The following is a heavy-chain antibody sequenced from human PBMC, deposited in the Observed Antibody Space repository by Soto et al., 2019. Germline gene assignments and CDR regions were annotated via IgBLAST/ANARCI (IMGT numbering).Heavy chain of an antibody. CDR2: INAGNGGT. D-gene: IGHD2-15*01. V-gene: IGHV1-3*01. Sequence: EASVKVSCKASGYTFTSYPMNWLRQAPGQRPEWMGWINAGNGGTKYSQKFQGRVSITRDTSASTAYMQLSRLRSEDTAVYYCATDRGGYCSGGSCSEAWFDPWGQGTLVTV. CDR1: GYTFTSYP. J-gene: IGHJ5*02. CDR3: ATDRGGYCSGGSCSEAWFDP.